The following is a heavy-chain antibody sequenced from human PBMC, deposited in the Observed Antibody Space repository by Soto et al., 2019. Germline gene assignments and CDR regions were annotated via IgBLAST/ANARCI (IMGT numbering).Heavy chain of an antibody. CDR1: GFTFCSYA. Sequence: EVQLLESGGGLVPPGGSLRLSCAASGFTFCSYAMSWVRQAPGKGLEWVSAISGSGGSTYYADSVKGRFTISRDNSKNALYVQINGLSAGDTALYYCAKVYRTNGGCSSDDEEDGMDVWGQGTTVTVSS. CDR2: ISGSGGST. J-gene: IGHJ6*02. D-gene: IGHD2-8*01. CDR3: AKVYRTNGGCSSDDEEDGMDV. V-gene: IGHV3-23*01.